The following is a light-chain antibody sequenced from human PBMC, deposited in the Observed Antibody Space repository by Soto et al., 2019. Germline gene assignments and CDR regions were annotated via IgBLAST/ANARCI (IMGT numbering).Light chain of an antibody. V-gene: IGKV1-5*03. Sequence: DIQLTQSPSTLSASVGDRVTITCRASQSVSSWLAWYQQKPGKAPNLLIYKASTLESGVPSRFSGSGSGTEFPLTISGLQPDDFATYYCHQNNSYSTFGGGTKVEIK. CDR3: HQNNSYST. J-gene: IGKJ4*01. CDR1: QSVSSW. CDR2: KAS.